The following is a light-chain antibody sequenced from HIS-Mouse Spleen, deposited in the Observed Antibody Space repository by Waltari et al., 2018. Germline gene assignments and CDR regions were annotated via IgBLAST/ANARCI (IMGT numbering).Light chain of an antibody. CDR1: SGSIASNY. Sequence: NFMLTQPHSVSESPGKTVTISCTRSSGSIASNYVQWYPQRPGSAPTTVIYEDNQRPSGVPDRFSGSIHSSSNSASLTISGLKTEDEADYYCQSYDSSNVVFGGGTKLTVL. V-gene: IGLV6-57*04. CDR3: QSYDSSNVV. CDR2: EDN. J-gene: IGLJ2*01.